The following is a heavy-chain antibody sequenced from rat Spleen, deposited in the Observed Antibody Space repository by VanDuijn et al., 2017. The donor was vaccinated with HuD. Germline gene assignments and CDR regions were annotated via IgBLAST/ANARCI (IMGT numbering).Heavy chain of an antibody. V-gene: IGHV5-29*01. Sequence: EVQLVESGGGLVQPGRSMKLSCAASGFTFSTFYMAWVRQTPTKGLEWVATISYDGSTTYYRDSVKGRFTISRDNAKSTLYLQMDSLRSEDTATYYCARHEDYSGLDYWGQGVMVTVSS. CDR2: ISYDGSTT. J-gene: IGHJ2*01. CDR1: GFTFSTFY. D-gene: IGHD1-1*01. CDR3: ARHEDYSGLDY.